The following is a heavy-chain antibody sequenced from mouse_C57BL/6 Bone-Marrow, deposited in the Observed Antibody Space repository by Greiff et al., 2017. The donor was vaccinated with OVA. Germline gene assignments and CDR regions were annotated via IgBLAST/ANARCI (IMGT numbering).Heavy chain of an antibody. CDR1: GFTFSDYG. CDR3: ARQGPSYFGY. J-gene: IGHJ2*01. V-gene: IGHV5-17*01. CDR2: ISSGSSTI. Sequence: EVQLVESGGGLVKPGGSLKLSCAASGFTFSDYGMHWVRQAPEKGLEWVAYISSGSSTISYADTVTGRFTISRDNAKNTLFLQMTSLRSEDTAMYYCARQGPSYFGYWGQGTTLTVSS. D-gene: IGHD3-3*01.